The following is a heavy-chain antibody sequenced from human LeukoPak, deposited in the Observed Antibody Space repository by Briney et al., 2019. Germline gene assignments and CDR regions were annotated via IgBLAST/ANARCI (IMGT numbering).Heavy chain of an antibody. D-gene: IGHD2-15*01. V-gene: IGHV3-7*05. J-gene: IGHJ4*02. Sequence: QTGGSMRLSCAASGFIFSSYWMSWVRQAPGKGLEWVANIKQDGSEKYYVDSVKGRFTISRDNAKNSLYLQLNSLRAEDTAVYYCARTQRGILHFDHWGQGTLVSVSS. CDR3: ARTQRGILHFDH. CDR1: GFIFSSYW. CDR2: IKQDGSEK.